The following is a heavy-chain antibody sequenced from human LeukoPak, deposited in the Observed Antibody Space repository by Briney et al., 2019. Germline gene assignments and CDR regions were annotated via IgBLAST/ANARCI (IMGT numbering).Heavy chain of an antibody. CDR1: GGSINSSTFY. CDR3: ARRSDSGSDDGEDYFDY. CDR2: IYYDGST. J-gene: IGHJ4*02. V-gene: IGHV4-39*01. D-gene: IGHD1-26*01. Sequence: KPSETLSLTCTVSGGSINSSTFYWGWIRQPPGKGLEWIGSIYYDGSTYYNPSLKSRVTISVDTSKNQFSLKLTSVTAADTAVYFCARRSDSGSDDGEDYFDYWDQGTLVTVSS.